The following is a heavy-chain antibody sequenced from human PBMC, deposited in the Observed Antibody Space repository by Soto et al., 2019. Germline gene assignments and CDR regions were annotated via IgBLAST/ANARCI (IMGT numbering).Heavy chain of an antibody. CDR1: GFTFSIYA. CDR3: VKGEYYYDSGAYYPFDY. V-gene: IGHV3-64D*06. Sequence: PEGSLRLSCSASGFTFSIYAIHWVRQAPGKGLEYVSTIGPNGDSTYYADTVKGRFAISRDNSKNTLKQQMRSLSVEDTAVYYCVKGEYYYDSGAYYPFDYWGQGTL. D-gene: IGHD3-22*01. J-gene: IGHJ4*02. CDR2: IGPNGDST.